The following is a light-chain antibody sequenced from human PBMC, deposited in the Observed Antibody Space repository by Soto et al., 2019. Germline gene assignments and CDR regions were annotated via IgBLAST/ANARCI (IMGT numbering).Light chain of an antibody. CDR1: SSDVGGYNY. Sequence: QSALTQPASVSGSPGQWITISCTGTSSDVGGYNYVSWYQQHAGKAPKLIIYEVSNRPSGVSNRFSGSKSGNTASLTISGLQAEDEADYYCSSYTTSSTWVFGGGTKLTVL. V-gene: IGLV2-14*01. CDR3: SSYTTSSTWV. CDR2: EVS. J-gene: IGLJ3*02.